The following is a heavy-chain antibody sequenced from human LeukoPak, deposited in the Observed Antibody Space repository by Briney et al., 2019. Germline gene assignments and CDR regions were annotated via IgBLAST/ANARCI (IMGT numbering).Heavy chain of an antibody. Sequence: SETLSLTCAVYGGSFSGYYWSWIRQPPGKGLEWIGEINHSGSTNYNPSLKSRVTISVDTSKNQFSLKLSSVTAADTAAYYCARWGLAAKRFDPWGQGTLVTVSS. CDR3: ARWGLAAKRFDP. D-gene: IGHD3/OR15-3a*01. CDR1: GGSFSGYY. V-gene: IGHV4-34*01. J-gene: IGHJ5*02. CDR2: INHSGST.